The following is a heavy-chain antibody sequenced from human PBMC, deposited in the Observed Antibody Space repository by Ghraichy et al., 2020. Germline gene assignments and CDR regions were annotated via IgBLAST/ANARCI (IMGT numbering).Heavy chain of an antibody. Sequence: GGSLRLSCTASGFTFSDYSMIWVRQAPGKGLEWVSSISRRSSPTYYADSVQGRFTISRDNAKNSVYLQMNSLRAEDTALYYCVRQVGDDSSNWFDPWGQGTRVTVSS. CDR2: ISRRSSPT. V-gene: IGHV3-21*01. D-gene: IGHD5-18*01. J-gene: IGHJ5*02. CDR1: GFTFSDYS. CDR3: VRQVGDDSSNWFDP.